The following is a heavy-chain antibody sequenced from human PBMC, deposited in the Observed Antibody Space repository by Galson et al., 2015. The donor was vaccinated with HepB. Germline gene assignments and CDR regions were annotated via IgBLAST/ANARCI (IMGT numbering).Heavy chain of an antibody. D-gene: IGHD3-10*01. CDR2: INASRSST. V-gene: IGHV3-23*05. CDR1: GFTFSGYS. Sequence: SLRLSCAASGFTFSGYSMNWVRQAPGKGLEWVSSINASRSSTYYADSVRGRFTVSRDNSKNTLYLQMSRLRAEDTAVYYCARDGRLTLVRGAVGDTFDIWGQGTLVTVSS. CDR3: ARDGRLTLVRGAVGDTFDI. J-gene: IGHJ3*02.